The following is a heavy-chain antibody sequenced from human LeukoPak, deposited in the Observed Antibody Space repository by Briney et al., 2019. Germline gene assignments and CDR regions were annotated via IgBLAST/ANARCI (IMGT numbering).Heavy chain of an antibody. D-gene: IGHD2-2*01. V-gene: IGHV4-34*01. CDR1: GGSFSGYY. CDR3: ARGWDCSSTSCYPYYYYYYVDV. Sequence: SETLSLTCAVYGGSFSGYYWSWIRQPPGKGLEWIGEINHSGSTNYNPSLKSRVTISVDTSKNQFSLKLSSVTAADTAVYYCARGWDCSSTSCYPYYYYYYVDVWGKGTTVTVSS. CDR2: INHSGST. J-gene: IGHJ6*03.